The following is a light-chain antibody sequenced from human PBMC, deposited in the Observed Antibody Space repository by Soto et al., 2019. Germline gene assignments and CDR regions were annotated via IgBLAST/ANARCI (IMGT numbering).Light chain of an antibody. J-gene: IGKJ1*01. Sequence: DIQMTQSPSSLSASVGDRVTITCRASQGIRNYLAWYQQKPGKVPKLLIYDASTLQSGVAPRFSGSGSGTDFTLTISSLQPEDVATYYCQKYDSPPRTFGQGTKVEI. V-gene: IGKV1-27*01. CDR2: DAS. CDR1: QGIRNY. CDR3: QKYDSPPRT.